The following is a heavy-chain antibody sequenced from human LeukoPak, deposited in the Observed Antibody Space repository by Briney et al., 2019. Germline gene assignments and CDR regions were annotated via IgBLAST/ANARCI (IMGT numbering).Heavy chain of an antibody. V-gene: IGHV3-30*02. Sequence: QPGGSLRLSCAASGFTFSSYGMHWVRQAPGKGLEWVAFIRYDGSNKYYADSVKGRFTISKDTSRNTLYLQMNSLRTEDTAVYYCAKDLMRDRWFGESWGQGTLVTVSS. CDR1: GFTFSSYG. D-gene: IGHD3-10*01. CDR2: IRYDGSNK. CDR3: AKDLMRDRWFGES. J-gene: IGHJ5*02.